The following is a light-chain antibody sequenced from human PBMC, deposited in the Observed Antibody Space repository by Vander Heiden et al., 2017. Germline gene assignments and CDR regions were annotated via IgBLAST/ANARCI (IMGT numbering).Light chain of an antibody. V-gene: IGLV2-8*01. CDR3: SSYADSNIRV. CDR1: SSDVGGYNY. Sequence: QSALTQPPSASGSPGQPVTISCTGTSSDVGGYNYVSWYQHHPGKAPKLMIYEVSKRPSGVPDRFSGSKSGNTASLTVSGLQAEDEADYYCSSYADSNIRVFGGGTKLTVL. CDR2: EVS. J-gene: IGLJ3*02.